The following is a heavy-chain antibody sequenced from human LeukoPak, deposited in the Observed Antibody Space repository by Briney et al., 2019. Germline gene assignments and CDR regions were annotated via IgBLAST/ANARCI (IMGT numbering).Heavy chain of an antibody. V-gene: IGHV3-7*04. J-gene: IGHJ5*02. D-gene: IGHD3-16*01. CDR1: GFIFSNNW. Sequence: GGSLRLSCAASGFIFSNNWMSWVRQAPGKGLEWVPNIKQDGSEKYYVDSVKGRFTISRDNDKNSLSLQMNGLRAEDTAVYYCATDGGNYPDRFDPWGQGTLVTVSS. CDR2: IKQDGSEK. CDR3: ATDGGNYPDRFDP.